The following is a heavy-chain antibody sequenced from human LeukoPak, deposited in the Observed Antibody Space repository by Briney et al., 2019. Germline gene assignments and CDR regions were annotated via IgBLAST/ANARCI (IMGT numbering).Heavy chain of an antibody. Sequence: ASVKVSCKASGYTFTDYYIHWVRQAPGQGLEWMGWINPNSGGTNYAQKLQGRVTMTTDTSTSTAYMELRSLRSDDTAVYYCARDQGIVVGPAAMDYFGYWGQGTLVTVSS. D-gene: IGHD2-2*01. V-gene: IGHV1-2*02. CDR3: ARDQGIVVGPAAMDYFGY. CDR1: GYTFTDYY. CDR2: INPNSGGT. J-gene: IGHJ4*02.